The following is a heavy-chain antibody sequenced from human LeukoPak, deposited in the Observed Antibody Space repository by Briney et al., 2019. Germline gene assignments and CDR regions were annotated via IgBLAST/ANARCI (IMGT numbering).Heavy chain of an antibody. CDR2: INHSGST. CDR1: GGSFSGYY. J-gene: IGHJ4*02. D-gene: IGHD4-11*01. V-gene: IGHV4-34*01. CDR3: ARGSLPVTRRQLDY. Sequence: PSETLSLTCAVYGGSFSGYYWSWIRQPPGKGLEWIGEINHSGSTNYNPSLKSRVTISVDTSKNQFPLKLSSVTAADTAVYYCARGSLPVTRRQLDYWGQGTLVTVSS.